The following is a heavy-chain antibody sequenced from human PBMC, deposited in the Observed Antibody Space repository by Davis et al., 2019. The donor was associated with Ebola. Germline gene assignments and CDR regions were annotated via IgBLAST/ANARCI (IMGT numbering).Heavy chain of an antibody. CDR1: DGSISTYY. Sequence: PSETLSLTCTVSDGSISTYYWSWIRQPPGKGLEWIGYVHYSGSTKYNPSLKSRVTISLDTSKNQFSLTLSSVTAADTAVYYCARETEYSGYGESWGQGTLVTVSS. J-gene: IGHJ4*02. CDR2: VHYSGST. CDR3: ARETEYSGYGES. D-gene: IGHD5-12*01. V-gene: IGHV4-59*01.